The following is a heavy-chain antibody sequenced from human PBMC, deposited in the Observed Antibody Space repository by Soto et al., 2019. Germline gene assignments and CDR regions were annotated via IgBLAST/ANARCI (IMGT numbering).Heavy chain of an antibody. V-gene: IGHV3-30*18. J-gene: IGHJ6*02. Sequence: GGSLRLSCAASGFTFSSYGMHWVRQAPGKGLEWVAVISYDGSNKYYADSVKGRFTISRDNSKNTLYLQMNSLRAEDTAVYYCAKDFLRFLEWRTYYYYGTDVWGQGTTVTVSS. D-gene: IGHD3-3*01. CDR1: GFTFSSYG. CDR3: AKDFLRFLEWRTYYYYGTDV. CDR2: ISYDGSNK.